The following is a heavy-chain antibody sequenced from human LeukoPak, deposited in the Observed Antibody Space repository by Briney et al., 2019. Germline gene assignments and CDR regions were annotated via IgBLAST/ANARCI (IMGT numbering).Heavy chain of an antibody. CDR1: GGSISSSSYY. V-gene: IGHV4-39*07. J-gene: IGHJ4*02. CDR3: VAVAVPFLYFDY. CDR2: IYYSGST. D-gene: IGHD6-19*01. Sequence: SETLSLTCTVSGGSISSSSYYWGWIRQPPGKGLEWIGSIYYSGSTYYNPSLKSRVTISVDTSKNQFSLKLSSVTAADTAVYYCVAVAVPFLYFDYWGQGTLVTVSS.